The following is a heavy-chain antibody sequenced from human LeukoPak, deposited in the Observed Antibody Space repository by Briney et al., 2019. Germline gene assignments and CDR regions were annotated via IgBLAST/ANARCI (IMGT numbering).Heavy chain of an antibody. CDR2: INHSGST. V-gene: IGHV4-34*01. D-gene: IGHD1-26*01. CDR3: ARVPPPYSGSYYDY. Sequence: PSETLSLTCAVYGGSFSGYYWSWIRQPPGKGLEWIGEINHSGSTNYNPSLKSRVTISVDTSKNQFSLKLSSVTAADTAVYYCARVPPPYSGSYYDYWGQGTLVTVSS. J-gene: IGHJ4*02. CDR1: GGSFSGYY.